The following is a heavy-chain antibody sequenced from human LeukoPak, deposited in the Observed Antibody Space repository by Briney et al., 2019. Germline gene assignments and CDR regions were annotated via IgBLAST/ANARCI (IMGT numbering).Heavy chain of an antibody. V-gene: IGHV3-48*04. CDR1: GFTFSSYS. CDR2: ISTSSTTI. CDR3: ASVLAALTDY. D-gene: IGHD3-3*02. J-gene: IGHJ4*02. Sequence: GGSLRLSCAASGFTFSSYSMNWVRQAPGKGLEWVSYISTSSTTIYYADSVKGRFTISRDNAKNSLYLQMNSLRAEDTAVYYCASVLAALTDYWGQGTLVTVSS.